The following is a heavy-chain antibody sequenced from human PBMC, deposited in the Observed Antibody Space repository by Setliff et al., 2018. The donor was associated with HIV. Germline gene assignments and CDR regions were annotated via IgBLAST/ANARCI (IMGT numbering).Heavy chain of an antibody. CDR2: ISQSGSA. V-gene: IGHV4-34*01. D-gene: IGHD1-1*01. CDR1: GASFNDYY. CDR3: ASLRRGNLFPWFGP. Sequence: PSETLSLTCAVYGASFNDYYWNWVRQPPGKGLEWIGEISQSGSAIYHPSLKSRVSMSVDTSKNQFSLKLKSVTAADTAMYYCASLRRGNLFPWFGPWGQGTLVTVSS. J-gene: IGHJ5*02.